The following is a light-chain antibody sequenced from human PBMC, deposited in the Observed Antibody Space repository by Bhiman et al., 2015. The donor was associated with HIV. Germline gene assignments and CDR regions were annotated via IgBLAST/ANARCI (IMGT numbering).Light chain of an antibody. V-gene: IGLV1-47*01. CDR1: SSNIGGNY. J-gene: IGLJ1*01. Sequence: QSVLTQPPSASGTPGQRVTISCSGSSSNIGGNYAYWYQQLPGATPRLLVDRINQRPSGVSNRFSGSKSGNTASLTISGLQAEDEADYCCSYAGSSSYVFGTGTKVTIL. CDR3: SYAGSSSYV. CDR2: RIN.